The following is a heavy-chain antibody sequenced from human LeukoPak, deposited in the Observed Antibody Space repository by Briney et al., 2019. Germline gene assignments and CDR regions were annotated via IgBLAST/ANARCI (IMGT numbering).Heavy chain of an antibody. Sequence: GSLRLSCTASGLTVSSNCMSWIRQPPGKGLEWIGEINHSGSTNYNPSLKSRVTISVDTSKNQFSLKLSSVTAADTAVYYCAGGDCSGGTCYSPPLDYWGQGTLVTVSS. CDR3: AGGDCSGGTCYSPPLDY. CDR2: INHSGST. J-gene: IGHJ4*02. V-gene: IGHV4-34*08. CDR1: GLTVSSNC. D-gene: IGHD2-15*01.